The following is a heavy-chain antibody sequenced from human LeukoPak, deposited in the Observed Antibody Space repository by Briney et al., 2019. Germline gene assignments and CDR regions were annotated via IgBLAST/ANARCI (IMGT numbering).Heavy chain of an antibody. J-gene: IGHJ3*02. D-gene: IGHD2-8*01. CDR3: AKDIADCTNGVCYAFDI. Sequence: SGGSLRLSCAASGFTVSSNYMSWVRQAPGKGLEWVSYISSSGSTIYYADSVKGRFTISRDNAKNSLYLQMNSLRAEDVALYYCAKDIADCTNGVCYAFDIWGQGTTVTVSS. CDR2: ISSSGSTI. V-gene: IGHV3-11*01. CDR1: GFTVSSNY.